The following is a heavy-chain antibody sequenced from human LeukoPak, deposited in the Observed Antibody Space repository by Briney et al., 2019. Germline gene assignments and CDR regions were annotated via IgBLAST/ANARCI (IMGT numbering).Heavy chain of an antibody. V-gene: IGHV4-59*01. D-gene: IGHD3-22*01. CDR3: ARGRDYYDTSGYYDFDY. J-gene: IGHJ4*02. Sequence: KGLEWIGYIYYSGSTKYNSSLNSRVTISVDTPKNQFSLKLSSVTAADTAVYYCARGRDYYDTSGYYDFDYWGQGTLVTVSS. CDR2: IYYSGST.